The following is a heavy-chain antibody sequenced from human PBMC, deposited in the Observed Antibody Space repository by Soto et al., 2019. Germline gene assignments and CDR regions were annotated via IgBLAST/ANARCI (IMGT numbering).Heavy chain of an antibody. Sequence: GASVKVSCKASGYTFTSYGISWVRQAPGQGLEWMGWISAYNGNTNYAQKLQGRVTMTTDTSTSTAHMELSRLRADDTAVYYCARMGCSSTSCYLLYGDDAFDIWGQGTMVTVSS. D-gene: IGHD2-2*01. CDR2: ISAYNGNT. J-gene: IGHJ3*02. CDR3: ARMGCSSTSCYLLYGDDAFDI. V-gene: IGHV1-18*01. CDR1: GYTFTSYG.